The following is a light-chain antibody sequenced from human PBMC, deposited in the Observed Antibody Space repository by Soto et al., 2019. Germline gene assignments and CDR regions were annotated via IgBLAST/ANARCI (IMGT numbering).Light chain of an antibody. CDR2: EVS. V-gene: IGLV2-14*01. CDR3: SSYTSSSTLPYV. Sequence: QSALTQPASVSGSPGQSITISCTGTSSDVGGYNYVSWYQQHPGKAPKLMIYEVSNRPSGVSNRFSGSKSGNTASLTISGLQAGDEADYYCSSYTSSSTLPYVFGTGTKVTV. J-gene: IGLJ1*01. CDR1: SSDVGGYNY.